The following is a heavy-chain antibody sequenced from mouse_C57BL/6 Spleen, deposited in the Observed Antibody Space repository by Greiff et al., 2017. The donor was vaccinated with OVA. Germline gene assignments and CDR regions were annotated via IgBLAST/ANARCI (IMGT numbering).Heavy chain of an antibody. CDR2: ISYDGSN. CDR1: GYSITSGYY. Sequence: VQLQESGPGLVKPSQSLSLTCSVTGYSITSGYYWNWIRQFPGNKLEWMGYISYDGSNNYNPSLKNRISITRDTSKNQFFLKLNSVTTEDTATYYCARERNYDYEDYFDYWGQGTTLTVSS. CDR3: ARERNYDYEDYFDY. J-gene: IGHJ2*01. D-gene: IGHD2-4*01. V-gene: IGHV3-6*01.